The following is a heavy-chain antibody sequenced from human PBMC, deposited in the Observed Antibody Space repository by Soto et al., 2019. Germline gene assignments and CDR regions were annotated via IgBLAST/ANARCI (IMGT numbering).Heavy chain of an antibody. CDR2: IYYSGSI. V-gene: IGHV4-59*01. CDR3: AKSLWDTSGWKTDY. D-gene: IGHD6-19*01. J-gene: IGHJ4*02. CDR1: GDSISSLY. Sequence: QVQLQESGPGLVKPSETLSLTCTVSGDSISSLYWSWIRQPPGKGLEWIGYIYYSGSINYNPSLKSRVTLSVDPSKNQSSLRLSSVTAADTAVYYCAKSLWDTSGWKTDYWGQGTLVTVSS.